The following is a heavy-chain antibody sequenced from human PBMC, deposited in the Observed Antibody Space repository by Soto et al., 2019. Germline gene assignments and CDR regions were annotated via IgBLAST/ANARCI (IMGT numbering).Heavy chain of an antibody. J-gene: IGHJ4*02. D-gene: IGHD3-3*01. CDR3: ARVGELYDFWSGYYY. CDR1: GYTFTSYY. V-gene: IGHV1-46*01. Sequence: VKVSCKASGYTFTSYYMHWVRQAPGQGLEWMGIINPSGGSTSYAQKFQGRVTMTRDTSTSTVYMELSSLRSEDTAVYYCARVGELYDFWSGYYYWGQGTLVTVS. CDR2: INPSGGST.